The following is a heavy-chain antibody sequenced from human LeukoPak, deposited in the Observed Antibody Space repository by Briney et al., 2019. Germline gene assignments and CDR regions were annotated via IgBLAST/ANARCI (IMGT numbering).Heavy chain of an antibody. CDR1: GFTVSVNY. J-gene: IGHJ4*02. CDR3: ARAGVVTATRDYFDY. D-gene: IGHD2-21*02. V-gene: IGHV3-53*01. CDR2: IYSGGST. Sequence: GGSLRLSRAASGFTVSVNYISCGRQAPGKGLEWVSVIYSGGSTYYADYVKGRFTISRDNSKYTLYLQMNSLRAEDTAVYYCARAGVVTATRDYFDYWGQGTLVTVSS.